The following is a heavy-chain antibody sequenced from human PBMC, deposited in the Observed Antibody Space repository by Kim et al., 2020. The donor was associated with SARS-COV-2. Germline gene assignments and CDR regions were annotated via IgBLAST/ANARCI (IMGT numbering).Heavy chain of an antibody. J-gene: IGHJ6*03. D-gene: IGHD6-13*01. V-gene: IGHV1-46*01. CDR3: ARDLGADSSSWSYYYYYYMDV. Sequence: ASVKVSCKASGYTFTSYYMHWVRQAPGQGLEWMGIINPSGGSTSYAQKFQGRVTMTRDTSTSTVYMELSSLRSEDTAVYYCARDLGADSSSWSYYYYYYMDVWGKGTTVTVSS. CDR2: INPSGGST. CDR1: GYTFTSYY.